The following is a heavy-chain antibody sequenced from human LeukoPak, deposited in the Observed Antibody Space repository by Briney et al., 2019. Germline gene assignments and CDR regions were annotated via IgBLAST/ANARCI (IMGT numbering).Heavy chain of an antibody. CDR3: AHSPHYGDYANWFDP. D-gene: IGHD4-17*01. J-gene: IGHJ5*02. V-gene: IGHV2-5*02. CDR2: IYWDDDK. CDR1: GFSLSTRGVG. Sequence: ASGPTLVKPTQTLTLTCTFSGFSLSTRGVGVGWIRQPPGKALEWLALIYWDDDKRYSPSLKSRLTITKNTSKNQVVLTTTNMDPVDTATYYCAHSPHYGDYANWFDPWGQGTLVTVSS.